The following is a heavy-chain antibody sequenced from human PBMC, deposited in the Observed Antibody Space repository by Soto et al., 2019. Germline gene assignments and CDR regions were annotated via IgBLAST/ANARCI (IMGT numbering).Heavy chain of an antibody. Sequence: EVQLVESGGGWVQPGGSLKLSCAASGYTFGGSTMHWVRQASGKGLEWVGRIRSKANSYATTYAASMKGRFTISRDDSKNTAYLHMNTLKTEDTAMYYCTTSSEEGIPTRRFDPWGQGTLVTVSS. J-gene: IGHJ5*02. CDR1: GYTFGGST. CDR3: TTSSEEGIPTRRFDP. V-gene: IGHV3-73*02. CDR2: IRSKANSYAT. D-gene: IGHD5-18*01.